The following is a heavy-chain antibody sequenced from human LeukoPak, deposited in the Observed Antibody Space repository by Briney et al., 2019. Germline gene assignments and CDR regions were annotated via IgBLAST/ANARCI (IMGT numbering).Heavy chain of an antibody. J-gene: IGHJ4*02. Sequence: SETLSLTCDVSGGSISSEFYWWGWLRQPPGKGLEWIGIIFHTGKTHDNPSLKSRVSMSVDTSENQFSLSLSAVTAADTAVYYCARQMGVGVWALDYWGQGTPVTVSS. CDR2: IFHTGKT. CDR1: GGSISSEFYW. CDR3: ARQMGVGVWALDY. D-gene: IGHD3-16*01. V-gene: IGHV4-39*01.